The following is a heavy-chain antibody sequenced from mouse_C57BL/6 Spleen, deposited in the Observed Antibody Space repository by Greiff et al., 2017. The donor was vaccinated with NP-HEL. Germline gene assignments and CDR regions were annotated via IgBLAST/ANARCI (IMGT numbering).Heavy chain of an antibody. CDR3: ARDPRPNYYGSSYD. Sequence: EVKLVESGGGLVKPGGSLKLSCAASGFTFSSYAMSWVRQTPEKRLEWVATISDGGSYTYYPDNVKGRFTISRDNAKDNLYLQMSHLKSEDTAMYYCARDPRPNYYGSSYDWGQGTLVTVSA. V-gene: IGHV5-4*01. CDR1: GFTFSSYA. J-gene: IGHJ3*01. D-gene: IGHD1-1*01. CDR2: ISDGGSYT.